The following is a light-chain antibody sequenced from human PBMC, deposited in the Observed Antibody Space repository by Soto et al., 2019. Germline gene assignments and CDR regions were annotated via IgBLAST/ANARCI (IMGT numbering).Light chain of an antibody. J-gene: IGKJ1*01. Sequence: VLTQSPGTLSLSLGERASLSCRASQSVSDNYLAWFQQKPGQAPRLLIYGASSRATGSPDRFSGSGSGTDFTLTISRLEPEDCAVYYCHQYGSSPRTFGQGTKVEIK. CDR2: GAS. V-gene: IGKV3-20*01. CDR1: QSVSDNY. CDR3: HQYGSSPRT.